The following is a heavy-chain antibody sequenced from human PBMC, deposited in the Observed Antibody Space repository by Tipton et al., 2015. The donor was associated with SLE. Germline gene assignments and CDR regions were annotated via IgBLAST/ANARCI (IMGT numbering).Heavy chain of an antibody. J-gene: IGHJ4*02. CDR1: GGTTSSFY. D-gene: IGHD3-9*01. Sequence: TLSLTCTVSGGTTSSFYWSWIRQPPGKGLEWIGYVHYSGTTSYNPSLKSRVTISLDTSKNQISLRLSSVTAADTAVYYCARGKRHYDVLTGYYSKPHYFDFWGQGTVVAVSP. CDR3: ARGKRHYDVLTGYYSKPHYFDF. V-gene: IGHV4-59*01. CDR2: VHYSGTT.